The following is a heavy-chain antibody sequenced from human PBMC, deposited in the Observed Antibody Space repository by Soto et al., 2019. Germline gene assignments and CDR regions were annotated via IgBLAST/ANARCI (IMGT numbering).Heavy chain of an antibody. CDR2: IYWDGDK. V-gene: IGHV2-5*02. CDR1: GFSLSTSGAA. J-gene: IGHJ5*02. Sequence: QINLIESGPTLVKPTQTLTLTCTFSGFSLSTSGAAVGWVRQPPGRALEWLAVIYWDGDKRYNASLGNRLTITKDTSMNQVVLTLTNVDPADTATYYCAHRAPMTIFGLIINNGIWFDPWGQGTRVIVSS. CDR3: AHRAPMTIFGLIINNGIWFDP. D-gene: IGHD3-3*01.